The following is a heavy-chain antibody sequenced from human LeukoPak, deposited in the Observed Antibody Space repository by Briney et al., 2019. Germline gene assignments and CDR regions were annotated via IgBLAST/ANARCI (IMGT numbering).Heavy chain of an antibody. J-gene: IGHJ5*02. V-gene: IGHV1-2*02. CDR2: INPNSGGT. CDR3: ASIGYNWFDP. D-gene: IGHD3-10*01. Sequence: ASVKVSCKASGYTFTDNYLHWMRQAPGQGLEWMGWINPNSGGTNYAQKFQGRVTMTRDTSISTAYMELSRLRSDDTAVYYCASIGYNWFDPWGQGTLVTVSS. CDR1: GYTFTDNY.